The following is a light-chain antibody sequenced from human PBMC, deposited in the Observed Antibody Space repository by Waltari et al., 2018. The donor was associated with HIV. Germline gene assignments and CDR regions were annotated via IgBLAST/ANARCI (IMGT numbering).Light chain of an antibody. Sequence: DIQMPQSPSSLSASLGDTVSIPCRASQDISNSVSWFQQQPGKGPKLLVHGAFTLQRGVPSRFSGSGSGTDYTLTISGLQAEDFATYFCQQYYGVPLTFGGGTRVDI. CDR1: QDISNS. CDR2: GAF. J-gene: IGKJ4*01. CDR3: QQYYGVPLT. V-gene: IGKV1-NL1*01.